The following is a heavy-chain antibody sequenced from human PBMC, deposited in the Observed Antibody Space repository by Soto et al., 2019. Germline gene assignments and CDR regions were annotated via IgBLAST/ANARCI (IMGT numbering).Heavy chain of an antibody. V-gene: IGHV3-33*01. J-gene: IGHJ6*02. CDR2: IWYDGSNK. D-gene: IGHD6-13*01. Sequence: GGSLRLSCAASGFTFSSYGMHWVRQAPGKGLEWVAVIWYDGSNKYYADSVKGRFTISRDNSKNTLYLQMNSLRAEDTAVYYCAREAYSSSWYLRDGYYYGMDVWGQGTTVTVSS. CDR1: GFTFSSYG. CDR3: AREAYSSSWYLRDGYYYGMDV.